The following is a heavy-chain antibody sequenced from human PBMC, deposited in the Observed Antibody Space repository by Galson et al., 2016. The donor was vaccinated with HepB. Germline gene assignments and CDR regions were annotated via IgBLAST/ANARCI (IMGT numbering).Heavy chain of an antibody. CDR2: IYSGGTT. Sequence: SLRLSCAASGFTFSSYGMHWVRQAPGKGLEGVSVIYSGGTTFYGDSVKGRFTISRDTSKNTLYLQMNSLRAEDTAVYYCATAPTLGYWGQGTLFTVSS. CDR1: GFTFSSYG. V-gene: IGHV3-53*01. CDR3: ATAPTLGY. J-gene: IGHJ4*02. D-gene: IGHD3-16*01.